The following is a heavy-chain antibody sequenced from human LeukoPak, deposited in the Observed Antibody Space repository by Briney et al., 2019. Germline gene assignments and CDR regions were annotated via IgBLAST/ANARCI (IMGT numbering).Heavy chain of an antibody. Sequence: QPGGSLRLSCVASGLTFSSYAMSWVRQAPGKGLEYVSGISSNGGSTYYASSVKGRFTISRDNSKTTLDLQMGSLRAEDMAVYYCVKRRGYSYDYWGQGTLVSVSS. V-gene: IGHV3-64*01. J-gene: IGHJ4*02. CDR3: VKRRGYSYDY. CDR1: GLTFSSYA. CDR2: ISSNGGST. D-gene: IGHD5-18*01.